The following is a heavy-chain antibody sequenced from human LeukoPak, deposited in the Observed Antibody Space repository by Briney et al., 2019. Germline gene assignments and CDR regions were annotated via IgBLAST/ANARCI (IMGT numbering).Heavy chain of an antibody. CDR3: VRDNDWAFDY. CDR1: GFTLRSFS. CDR2: ISPRSDII. D-gene: IGHD3-9*01. Sequence: GGSLRLSCTASGFTLRSFSMNWVRQAPGKGLEWVSHISPRSDIISYADSVKGRFAISRDNAKNSLYLHMNSLRADDMAVYYCVRDNDWAFDYWGQGTLVPVSS. V-gene: IGHV3-48*01. J-gene: IGHJ4*02.